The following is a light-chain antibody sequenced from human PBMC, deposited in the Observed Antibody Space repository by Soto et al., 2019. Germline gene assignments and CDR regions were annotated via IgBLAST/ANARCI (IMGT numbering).Light chain of an antibody. CDR2: GAS. V-gene: IGKV3D-15*01. J-gene: IGKJ2*01. CDR3: QQYNNWPPYT. Sequence: EIVMAQSPATLSVSPGERVTLSCRASQSVSRNLAWYQQKPGQAPRLLIYGASTRATGVPARFSGSGSGTEFTLTISSLQSKDFAVYYCQQYNNWPPYTFGQGPKLEIK. CDR1: QSVSRN.